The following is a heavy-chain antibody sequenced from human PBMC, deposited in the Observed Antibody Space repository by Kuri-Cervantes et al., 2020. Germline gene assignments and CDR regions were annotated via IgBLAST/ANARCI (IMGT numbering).Heavy chain of an antibody. CDR2: IYYSGST. V-gene: IGHV4-59*13. Sequence: GSLRLSCTVSGGSISSYYWSWIRQPPGKGLEWIGYIYYSGSTNYNPSLKSRVTISVDTSKNQFSLKLTSVTAADTAVYYCARSGSRVTATHSLGYWGQGTLVTVSS. D-gene: IGHD2-21*02. CDR3: ARSGSRVTATHSLGY. CDR1: GGSISSYY. J-gene: IGHJ4*02.